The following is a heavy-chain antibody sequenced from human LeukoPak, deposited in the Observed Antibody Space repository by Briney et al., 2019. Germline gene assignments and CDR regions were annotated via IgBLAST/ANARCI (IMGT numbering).Heavy chain of an antibody. D-gene: IGHD1-26*01. V-gene: IGHV4-34*01. CDR1: GGSFSGYY. Sequence: SETLSLTCAVYGGSFSGYYWSWLRQPPGKGLEWIGEINHSGSTNYNPSLKSRVTISVDTSKNQFSLKLSSVTAADTAVYYCARYYGSYPRTPPYDYWGQGTLVTVSS. CDR2: INHSGST. CDR3: ARYYGSYPRTPPYDY. J-gene: IGHJ4*02.